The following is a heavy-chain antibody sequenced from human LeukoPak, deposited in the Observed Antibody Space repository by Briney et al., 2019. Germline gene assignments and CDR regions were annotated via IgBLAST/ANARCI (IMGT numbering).Heavy chain of an antibody. Sequence: SETLSLTCTVSGGSISSDSYYWGWIRQPPGKGLEWIGSIYYSGSTYHNPSLKSRVTISVDTSKNQFSLKLSSVTAADTAVYYCARQRFLEWYFDYWGQGTLVTVSS. J-gene: IGHJ4*02. CDR2: IYYSGST. CDR1: GGSISSDSYY. V-gene: IGHV4-39*01. CDR3: ARQRFLEWYFDY. D-gene: IGHD3-3*01.